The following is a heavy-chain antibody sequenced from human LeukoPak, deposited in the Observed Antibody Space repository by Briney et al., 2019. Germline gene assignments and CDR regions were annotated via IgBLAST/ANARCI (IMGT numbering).Heavy chain of an antibody. CDR1: GFTFSSYG. J-gene: IGHJ4*02. V-gene: IGHV3-33*06. D-gene: IGHD5-18*01. CDR3: AKLQLWPYYFDY. Sequence: GGSLRLSCAASGFTFSSYGMHWVRQAPGKGLEWVAVIWYDGSNKYYADSVKGRFTISRDNSKNTLYLQMNSLRAEDTAVYYCAKLQLWPYYFDYWGQGTLVTVSS. CDR2: IWYDGSNK.